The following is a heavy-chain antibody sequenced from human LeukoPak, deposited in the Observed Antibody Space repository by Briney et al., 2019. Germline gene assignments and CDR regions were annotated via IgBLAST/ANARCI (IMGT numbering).Heavy chain of an antibody. D-gene: IGHD3-10*01. J-gene: IGHJ4*02. CDR2: ISGSGGTT. Sequence: GGSLRLSCAGSGFSFSRYWMAWVRQAPGKGLEWVSAISGSGGTTYYADSVKGRSTISRDNSKNTLYLQMNSLRAEDTAVYYCAKSPISGSGSYSNYWGQGTLVTVSS. V-gene: IGHV3-23*01. CDR3: AKSPISGSGSYSNY. CDR1: GFSFSRYW.